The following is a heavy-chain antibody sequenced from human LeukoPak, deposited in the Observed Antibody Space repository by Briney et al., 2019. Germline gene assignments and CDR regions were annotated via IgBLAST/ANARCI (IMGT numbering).Heavy chain of an antibody. D-gene: IGHD2-2*01. Sequence: SETLSLTCTVSGGSISSSIYYWGWIRQPPGKGLEWIGSIYYSGSTYYNPSLKSRVTISVDTSKNQFSLKLSSVTDADTAVYYCAALPRDIVVVPAAMRFDYWGQGTLVTVSS. CDR3: AALPRDIVVVPAAMRFDY. CDR2: IYYSGST. CDR1: GGSISSSIYY. V-gene: IGHV4-39*01. J-gene: IGHJ4*02.